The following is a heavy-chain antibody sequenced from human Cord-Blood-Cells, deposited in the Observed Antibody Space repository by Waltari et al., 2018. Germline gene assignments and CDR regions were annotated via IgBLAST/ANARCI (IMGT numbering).Heavy chain of an antibody. V-gene: IGHV3-73*02. CDR2: IRSKANSYAT. CDR1: GFTFSGSA. Sequence: EVQLVESGGGLVQPGGSLKLSCAASGFTFSGSAMHWVRQASGKGLEGVGRIRSKANSYATAYAASVKGRFTISRDDSKNTAYLQMNSLKTEDTAVYYCTFMITFGGVIVDYWGQGTLVTVSS. D-gene: IGHD3-16*02. CDR3: TFMITFGGVIVDY. J-gene: IGHJ4*02.